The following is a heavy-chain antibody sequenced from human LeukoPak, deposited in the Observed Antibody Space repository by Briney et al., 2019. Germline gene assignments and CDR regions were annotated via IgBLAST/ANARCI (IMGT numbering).Heavy chain of an antibody. CDR2: IYTSGST. D-gene: IGHD3-22*01. CDR3: ARDLIGAFDI. J-gene: IGHJ3*02. V-gene: IGHV4-61*02. Sequence: SETLSLTCTVSGGSISSGSYYWSWIRQPAGKGLEWIGRIYTSGSTNYNPSLKSRVTISVDTSKNQFSLKLSSVTAADTAVYYCARDLIGAFDIWGQGTMVTVYS. CDR1: GGSISSGSYY.